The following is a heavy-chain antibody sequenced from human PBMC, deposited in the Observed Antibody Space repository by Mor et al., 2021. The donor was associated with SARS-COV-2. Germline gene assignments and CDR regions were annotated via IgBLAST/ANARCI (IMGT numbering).Heavy chain of an antibody. J-gene: IGHJ4*02. Sequence: TSLKTRLTISKDTSKNQVVLTMTNMDPVDTATYYCARLNYGSGRRDFDYWGQGTLVTVSS. V-gene: IGHV2-70*01. D-gene: IGHD3-10*01. CDR3: ARLNYGSGRRDFDY.